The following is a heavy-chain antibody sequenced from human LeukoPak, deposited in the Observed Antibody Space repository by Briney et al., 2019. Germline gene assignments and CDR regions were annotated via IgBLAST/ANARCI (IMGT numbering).Heavy chain of an antibody. V-gene: IGHV4-34*01. Sequence: SETLSLTCAVYGGSFSGYYWSWIRQPPGKGLEWIGEINHSGSTNYNPSLKSRVTISVDTSKNQFSLKLSSVTAADTAVYYCARRRKRGSSSSSAFDIWGQGTMVTVSS. CDR2: INHSGST. CDR1: GGSFSGYY. J-gene: IGHJ3*02. CDR3: ARRRKRGSSSSSAFDI. D-gene: IGHD6-6*01.